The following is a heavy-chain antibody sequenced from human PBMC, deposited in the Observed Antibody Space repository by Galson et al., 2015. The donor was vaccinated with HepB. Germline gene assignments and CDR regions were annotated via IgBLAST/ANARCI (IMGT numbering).Heavy chain of an antibody. V-gene: IGHV4-4*07. D-gene: IGHD2-21*02. J-gene: IGHJ3*02. CDR3: ARNRGGDSWDDAFDI. Sequence: TLSLTCSVSGGSISRYHWTWIRQPAGKGLEWIGRIFSSGTTTYSPSLKSRVIMSVDTFRNHFSLKLTSMTAADAAVYFCARNRGGDSWDDAFDIWGQGTKVNVFS. CDR1: GGSISRYH. CDR2: IFSSGTT.